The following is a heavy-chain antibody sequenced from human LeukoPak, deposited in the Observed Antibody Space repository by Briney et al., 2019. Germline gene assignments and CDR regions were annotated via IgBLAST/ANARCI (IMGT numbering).Heavy chain of an antibody. V-gene: IGHV3-23*01. Sequence: GGSLRLSCAASGFTFSLYAMRWVRQAPGKGLEWLAEIGAGGDGAYHADSVKGRFTISRDNSKNTLYLQMNSLRAEDTAVYYCASSGQWLVPEYYFDYWGQGTLVTVSS. CDR1: GFTFSLYA. CDR3: ASSGQWLVPEYYFDY. CDR2: IGAGGDGA. J-gene: IGHJ4*02. D-gene: IGHD6-19*01.